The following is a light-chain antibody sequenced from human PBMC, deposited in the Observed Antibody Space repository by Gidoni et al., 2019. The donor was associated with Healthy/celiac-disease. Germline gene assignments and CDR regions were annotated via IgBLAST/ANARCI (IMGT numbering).Light chain of an antibody. V-gene: IGLV3-1*01. CDR3: QAWDSSTGVV. J-gene: IGLJ2*01. CDR2: QDS. CDR1: KLGDKY. Sequence: SYELTQPPSVSASPGQTASITCSGDKLGDKYACWYQQKPGQSPVLVIYQDSKRPSGIPGRFSGSNSGNTATLTISGTQAMDEADYYCQAWDSSTGVVFGGGTKLTVL.